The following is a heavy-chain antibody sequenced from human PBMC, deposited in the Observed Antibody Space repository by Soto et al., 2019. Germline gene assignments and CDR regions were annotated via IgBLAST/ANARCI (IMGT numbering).Heavy chain of an antibody. J-gene: IGHJ4*02. V-gene: IGHV3-7*01. CDR1: GFTFSSYW. CDR2: INQDGSEE. Sequence: EVQLVESGGGLVQPGGSLRLSCAVSGFTFSSYWMSWVRQAPGKGLEWVANINQDGSEEYYVDSVKGRFTISRDNAKNSLYQQMNSLRAEDTAVYYCARLSTICSYPVSFWGKGTLVTVSS. CDR3: ARLSTICSYPVSF. D-gene: IGHD3-10*02.